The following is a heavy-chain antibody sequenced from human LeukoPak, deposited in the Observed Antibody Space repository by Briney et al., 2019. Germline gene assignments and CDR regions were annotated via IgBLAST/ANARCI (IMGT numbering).Heavy chain of an antibody. CDR2: IVPDGYFT. CDR1: GFTFSSKW. CDR3: ARDFSEESPGDDFDF. Sequence: GSLRLSCAVSGFTFSSKWMHWVRQVPGKGLMWVSRIVPDGYFTNCADSVKGRFTTSRDNSKNTLYLEMNNLRAEDTGLYYCARDFSEESPGDDFDFWGQGTLVTVSS. J-gene: IGHJ4*02. D-gene: IGHD3-16*01. V-gene: IGHV3-74*01.